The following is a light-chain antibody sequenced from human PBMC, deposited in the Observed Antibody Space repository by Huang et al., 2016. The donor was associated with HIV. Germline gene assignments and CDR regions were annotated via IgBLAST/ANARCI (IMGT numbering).Light chain of an antibody. CDR2: DAS. CDR3: QQRDT. V-gene: IGKV3-11*01. J-gene: IGKJ5*01. CDR1: QSVSRN. Sequence: EIVLTQSPATLSLSPGERATLSCRASQSVSRNLGWYQQKFGQAPRLFIYDASARFSVSGSGTNFTLTISSLEPEDCAVYYCQQRDTFGPGTRLEIK.